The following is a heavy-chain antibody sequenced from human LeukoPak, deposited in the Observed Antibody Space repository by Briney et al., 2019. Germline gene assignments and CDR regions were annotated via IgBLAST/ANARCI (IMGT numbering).Heavy chain of an antibody. CDR1: GGTFSSYA. Sequence: SVKVPCKASGGTFSSYAISWVRQAPGQGLEWMGGIIPIFGTANYAQKFQGRVTITADKSTSTAYMELSSLRSEDTAVYYCASGITGTFGMDYYGMDVWGQGTTVTVSS. D-gene: IGHD1-7*01. V-gene: IGHV1-69*06. CDR3: ASGITGTFGMDYYGMDV. CDR2: IIPIFGTA. J-gene: IGHJ6*02.